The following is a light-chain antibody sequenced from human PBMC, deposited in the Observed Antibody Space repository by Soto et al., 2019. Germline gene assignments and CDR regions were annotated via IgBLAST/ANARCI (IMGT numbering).Light chain of an antibody. CDR3: PQRSNWPPYT. CDR1: QSVSSY. V-gene: IGKV3-11*01. CDR2: DAS. J-gene: IGKJ2*01. Sequence: EIVLTQSPATLSLSPGERATLSCRASQSVSSYLAWYQQKPGQAPRLLIYDASNRATGIPARFSGSGSGTDFTLTISSLEAEDFAVYYCPQRSNWPPYTFGQGTKLEIK.